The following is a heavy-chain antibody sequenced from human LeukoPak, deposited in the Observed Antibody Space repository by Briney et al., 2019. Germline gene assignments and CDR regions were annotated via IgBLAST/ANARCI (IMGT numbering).Heavy chain of an antibody. D-gene: IGHD6-13*01. CDR1: GYSISSGYY. Sequence: KPSETLSPTCAGSGYSISSGYYWGWVRPPPGKGLEWIGSIYHSGSTYYNPSLKSRVTISVDTSKNQFSLKLSSVTAADTAVYYCARRSSSWFPFDYWGQGTLVTVSS. CDR3: ARRSSSWFPFDY. J-gene: IGHJ4*02. CDR2: IYHSGST. V-gene: IGHV4-38-2*01.